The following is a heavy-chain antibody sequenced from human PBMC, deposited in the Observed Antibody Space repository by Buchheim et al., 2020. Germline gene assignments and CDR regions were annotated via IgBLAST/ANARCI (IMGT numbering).Heavy chain of an antibody. V-gene: IGHV4-30-2*01. CDR1: GGSISSGGYS. D-gene: IGHD1-7*01. CDR3: ATSITGTTWDPRDAFDI. Sequence: QLQLQESGSGLVKPSQTLSLTCAVSGGSISSGGYSWSWIRQPPGKGLEWIGYIYHSGSTYYNPSLKSRVTISVDRSKNQVSLKLSSVTAADTAVYYCATSITGTTWDPRDAFDIWGQGT. J-gene: IGHJ3*02. CDR2: IYHSGST.